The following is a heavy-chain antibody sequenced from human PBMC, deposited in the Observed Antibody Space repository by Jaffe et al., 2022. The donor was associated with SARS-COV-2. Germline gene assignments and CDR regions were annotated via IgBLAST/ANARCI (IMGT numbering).Heavy chain of an antibody. J-gene: IGHJ6*02. D-gene: IGHD4-17*01. CDR3: ARLGYGSNFYYYGMDV. CDR1: GYSFTSYY. CDR2: INPTGGTT. V-gene: IGHV1-46*01. Sequence: QVQLVQSGAEVKKPGASVKVSCKASGYSFTSYYMHWVRQAPGQGLEWMGMINPTGGTTNYAQRFQGRVSMTRDTSTSTVYVDLSSLRSEDTAVYYCARLGYGSNFYYYGMDVWGQGTTVTVSS.